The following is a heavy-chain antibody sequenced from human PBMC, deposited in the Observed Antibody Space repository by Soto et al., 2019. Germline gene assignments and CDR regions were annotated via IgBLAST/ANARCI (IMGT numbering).Heavy chain of an antibody. CDR3: ARVNGYYYYGMDV. CDR1: GFTFSDYY. CDR2: ISSSGSII. J-gene: IGHJ6*02. Sequence: PGGSLRLSCAASGFTFSDYYMSWIRQAPGKGLEWVSDISSSGSIIYYADSVKGRFTISRDNAKNSLYLQTNSLRAEDTAVYYCARVNGYYYYGMDVWGQGTTVTVSS. V-gene: IGHV3-11*01. D-gene: IGHD3-22*01.